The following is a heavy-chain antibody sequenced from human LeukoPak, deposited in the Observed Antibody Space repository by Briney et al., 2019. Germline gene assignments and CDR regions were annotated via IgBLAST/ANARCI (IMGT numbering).Heavy chain of an antibody. CDR3: ARETSLAGFASGLGFNY. CDR1: GGSFSGYY. Sequence: SETLSLTCAVYGGSFSGYYWSWIRQPPGKGLEWIGEINHSRSTNYNPSLKSRVTMSIDTSKNQFSLMLTSVTAADTATYYCARETSLAGFASGLGFNYWGQGILVTVSS. D-gene: IGHD6-19*01. J-gene: IGHJ4*02. CDR2: INHSRST. V-gene: IGHV4-34*01.